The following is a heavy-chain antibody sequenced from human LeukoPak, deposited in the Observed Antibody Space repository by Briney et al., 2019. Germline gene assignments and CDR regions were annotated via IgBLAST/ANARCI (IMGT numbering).Heavy chain of an antibody. CDR2: IYTSGST. CDR1: GGSISSYY. Sequence: SETLSLTCTVSGGSISSYYWSWIRQPAGKGLEWIGRIYTSGSTNYNPSLKSRVTMSVDTSKNQFSPKLSSVTAADTAVYYCARVRLTMVRGVIITGFWFDPWGQGTLVTVSS. D-gene: IGHD3-10*01. V-gene: IGHV4-4*07. J-gene: IGHJ5*02. CDR3: ARVRLTMVRGVIITGFWFDP.